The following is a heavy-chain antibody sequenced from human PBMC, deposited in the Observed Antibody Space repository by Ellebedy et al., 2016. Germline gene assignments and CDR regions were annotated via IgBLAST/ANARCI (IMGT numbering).Heavy chain of an antibody. D-gene: IGHD2-21*02. CDR3: AKELVVTATSFDY. Sequence: GESLKISXAASGFTFTKYYMSWVRQAPGKGLEWVANIKYDGSEEYYVDSVRGRFTISRDNSKNTLYLQMNSLRAEDTAVYYCAKELVVTATSFDYWGQGTLVTVSS. V-gene: IGHV3-7*01. CDR1: GFTFTKYY. J-gene: IGHJ4*02. CDR2: IKYDGSEE.